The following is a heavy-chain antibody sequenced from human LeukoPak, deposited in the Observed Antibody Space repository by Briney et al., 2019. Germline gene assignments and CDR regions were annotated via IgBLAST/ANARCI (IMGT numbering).Heavy chain of an antibody. CDR2: ISANTGKT. D-gene: IGHD6-13*01. J-gene: IGHJ4*02. CDR1: GHGLHTYG. V-gene: IGHV1-18*01. CDR3: AMVAGDRMDY. Sequence: ASVKVSCKTSGHGLHTYGLCGVRQAPGDGLEWMGWISANTGKTSYAQKFQDRVTMTTDTSTTTAYMELRSLRLHDTAVYFFAMVAGDRMDYWGQGTLVTVSS.